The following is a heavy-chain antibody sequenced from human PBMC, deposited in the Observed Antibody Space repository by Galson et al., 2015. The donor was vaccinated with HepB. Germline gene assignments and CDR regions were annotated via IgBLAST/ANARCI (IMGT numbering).Heavy chain of an antibody. D-gene: IGHD3-9*01. J-gene: IGHJ4*02. V-gene: IGHV3-11*06. CDR2: ISSSSSYT. Sequence: SLRLSCAASGFTFSDYYMSWIRQAPGKGLEWVSYISSSSSYTNYADSVKGRFTISRDNAKNSLYLQMNSLRAEDTAVYYCAREDDILTTYFDYWGQGTLVTVSS. CDR1: GFTFSDYY. CDR3: AREDDILTTYFDY.